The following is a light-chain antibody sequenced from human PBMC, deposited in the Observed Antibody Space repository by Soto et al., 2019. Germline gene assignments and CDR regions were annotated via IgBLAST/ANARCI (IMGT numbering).Light chain of an antibody. V-gene: IGKV4-1*01. CDR1: QSLLKSSTKHDY. CDR2: WAS. J-gene: IGKJ1*01. Sequence: FVMTQSPDSLALSLGERATITCKSSQSLLKSSTKHDYLAWYQKKPGQPPKLLFYWASTRQSGVHDRFSASGSGTEVTLIITGLQPEEGAVYYCQQDFTPSWTFGQGTKVEIK. CDR3: QQDFTPSWT.